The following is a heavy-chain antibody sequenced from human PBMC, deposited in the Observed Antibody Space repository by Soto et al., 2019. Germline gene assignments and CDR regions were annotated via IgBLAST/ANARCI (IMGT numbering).Heavy chain of an antibody. V-gene: IGHV5-51*01. J-gene: IGHJ6*02. D-gene: IGHD6-13*01. CDR3: ARTSAAGKYYYGMDV. CDR2: VYPGDSDT. CDR1: GYSFTSFG. Sequence: GESLKVSCKGSGYSFTSFGIGWVRQMPGKGLEWMGIVYPGDSDTRYSPSFQGQVTISADKSISTAYLQWSSLKASDTAMYYCARTSAAGKYYYGMDVWGQGTTVTVSS.